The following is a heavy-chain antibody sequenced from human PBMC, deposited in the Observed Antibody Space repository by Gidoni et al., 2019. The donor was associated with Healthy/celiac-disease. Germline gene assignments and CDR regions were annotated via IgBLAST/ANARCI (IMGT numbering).Heavy chain of an antibody. J-gene: IGHJ3*02. Sequence: QVQLQESGPGLVTPSQTLSLTCTVSGGSLSSCSYYWSWIRQPAGKGLEWIGRIYTSGSTNYNPSLKSRVTISVDTSKNQFSLKLSSVTAADTAVYYCARDTPRYCSGGSCYSDAFDIWGQGTMVTVSS. V-gene: IGHV4-61*02. CDR3: ARDTPRYCSGGSCYSDAFDI. D-gene: IGHD2-15*01. CDR1: GGSLSSCSYY. CDR2: IYTSGST.